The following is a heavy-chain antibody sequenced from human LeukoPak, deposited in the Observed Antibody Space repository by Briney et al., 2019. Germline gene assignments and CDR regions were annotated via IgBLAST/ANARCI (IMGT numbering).Heavy chain of an antibody. CDR1: GFIFDDYG. D-gene: IGHD6-19*01. Sequence: GGSLRLSCAASGFIFDDYGMSWVRQVPGKGLEWVSGTNWNGGSTGYADSVKGRFTISRDNAKKSLYLQMNSLRAEDTALYHCARVSSGGSFYYFDYWGQGTLVTVS. J-gene: IGHJ4*02. CDR3: ARVSSGGSFYYFDY. CDR2: TNWNGGST. V-gene: IGHV3-20*01.